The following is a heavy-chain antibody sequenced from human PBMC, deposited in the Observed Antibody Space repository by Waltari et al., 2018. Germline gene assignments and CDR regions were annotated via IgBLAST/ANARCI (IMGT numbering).Heavy chain of an antibody. CDR3: AKSSGYYYDFGNAFDI. CDR2: INHSGST. Sequence: QVQLQQWGAGLLKPSETLSLTCAVYGGSFSGYYWSWIRQPPGKGLEWIGEINHSGSTNYNPSLKSRVTISVDTSKNQFSLKLSSVTAADTAVYYCAKSSGYYYDFGNAFDIWGQGTMVTVSS. CDR1: GGSFSGYY. D-gene: IGHD3-22*01. V-gene: IGHV4-34*01. J-gene: IGHJ3*02.